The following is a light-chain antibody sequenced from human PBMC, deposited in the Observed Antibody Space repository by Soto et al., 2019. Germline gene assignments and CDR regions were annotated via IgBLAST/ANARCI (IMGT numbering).Light chain of an antibody. J-gene: IGKJ5*01. V-gene: IGKV3-15*01. Sequence: EVVMTQSPATLSVSPGERATLSCRASESVSSNLDWYQQRPGQAPRLVIYGASTRATGIPDRFSGGGSGTECTLTISSLQSEDFAVYYCQQYNSWPPITFGQGTRLEIK. CDR2: GAS. CDR1: ESVSSN. CDR3: QQYNSWPPIT.